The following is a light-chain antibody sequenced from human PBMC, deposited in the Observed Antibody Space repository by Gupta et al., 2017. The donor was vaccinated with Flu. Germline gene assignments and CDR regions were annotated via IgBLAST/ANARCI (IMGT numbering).Light chain of an antibody. J-gene: IGLJ3*02. CDR2: ADD. CDR1: KLGDKY. CDR3: HSWDSNTVV. Sequence: SYELTQPPSVSVSPRQTASISCSGDKLGDKYVCWYQQKPGQSPVLVIYADDKRPSGIPERFSGSNSGNTATLTISGTQATDEAYYYCHSWDSNTVVFGGGTKLTVL. V-gene: IGLV3-1*01.